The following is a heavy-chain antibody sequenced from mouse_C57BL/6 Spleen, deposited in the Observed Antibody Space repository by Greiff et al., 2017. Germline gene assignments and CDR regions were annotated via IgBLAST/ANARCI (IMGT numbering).Heavy chain of an antibody. V-gene: IGHV1-52*01. CDR3: ARWRLPLAMDY. Sequence: QVQLQQPGAELVRPGSSVKLSCKASGYTFTSYWMHWVKQRPIQGLEWIGNIDPSDSETHYNQKFKDKATLTVDKSSSTAYMQLSSLTSEDSAVYYCARWRLPLAMDYWGQGTSVTVSS. D-gene: IGHD2-4*01. CDR2: IDPSDSET. CDR1: GYTFTSYW. J-gene: IGHJ4*01.